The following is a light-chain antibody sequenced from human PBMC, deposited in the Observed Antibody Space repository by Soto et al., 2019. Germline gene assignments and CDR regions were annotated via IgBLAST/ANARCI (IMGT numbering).Light chain of an antibody. Sequence: EIELTQSPATLSLSPGERATLSCRASQSVSSYLAWYQQKPGQAPRLLIYDASSRATGIPARFSGSGSGTDFTLTISSLEPEDFAVYYCQQRSNWPRTFGPGTKVDIK. CDR3: QQRSNWPRT. CDR1: QSVSSY. J-gene: IGKJ3*01. CDR2: DAS. V-gene: IGKV3-11*01.